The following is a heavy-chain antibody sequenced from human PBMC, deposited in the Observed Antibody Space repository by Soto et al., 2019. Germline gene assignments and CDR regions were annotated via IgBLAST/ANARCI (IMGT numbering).Heavy chain of an antibody. CDR3: AKNYAGGVRLFVL. D-gene: IGHD3-16*01. CDR2: ISWNSGSI. Sequence: ASGFMLGECCMHGCRQALGKSLEWVSGISWNSGSIGYADSVKGRFTISRDNAKNFVHLQMNSLRAEDTALYSCAKNYAGGVRLFVLW. J-gene: IGHJ2*01. CDR1: GFMLGECC. V-gene: IGHV3-9*01.